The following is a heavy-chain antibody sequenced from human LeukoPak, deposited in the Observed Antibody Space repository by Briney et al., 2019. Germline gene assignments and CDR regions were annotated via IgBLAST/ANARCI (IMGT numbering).Heavy chain of an antibody. CDR1: GFTFSSYA. CDR3: ARLPENMVRGVILTYGMDV. D-gene: IGHD3-10*01. J-gene: IGHJ6*02. CDR2: ISYDGSNK. Sequence: GGSLRLSRAASGFTFSSYAMHWVRQAPGKGLEWVAVISYDGSNKYYADSVKGRFTISRDNSKNTLYLQMNSLRAEDTAVYYCARLPENMVRGVILTYGMDVWGQGTTVTVSS. V-gene: IGHV3-30*04.